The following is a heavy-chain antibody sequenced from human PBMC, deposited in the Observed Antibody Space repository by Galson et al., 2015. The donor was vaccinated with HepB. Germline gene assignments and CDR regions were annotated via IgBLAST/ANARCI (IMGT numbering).Heavy chain of an antibody. Sequence: SVKVSCKASGSSFSDFGISWVRQAPGQGLEWVGWISGYNGHTQYAQKLQDRVTLTRDTSTSVGYMELRSLRSDDTAVYYCVRGGFVKQWVIFWVSEYFDCWGQATLVTVSS. CDR3: VRGGFVKQWVIFWVSEYFDC. J-gene: IGHJ4*02. V-gene: IGHV1-18*01. CDR1: GSSFSDFG. D-gene: IGHD6-19*01. CDR2: ISGYNGHT.